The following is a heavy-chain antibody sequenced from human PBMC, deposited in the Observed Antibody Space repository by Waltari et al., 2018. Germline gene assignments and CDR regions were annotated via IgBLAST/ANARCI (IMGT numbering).Heavy chain of an antibody. J-gene: IGHJ4*02. D-gene: IGHD3-3*01. CDR2: TYYRSKWYN. V-gene: IGHV6-1*01. CDR1: GDSVPSISAA. Sequence: QVQLQPSGPGLVKPSQTLSLTCAISGDSVPSISAAWNWIRQSPSRGLEWLGRTYYRSKWYNDYAVSVKSRITIHPDTSKNQFSLQLNSVTPEDTAVYYCARAADYDFWSGFYTGFDYWGQGTLVTVSS. CDR3: ARAADYDFWSGFYTGFDY.